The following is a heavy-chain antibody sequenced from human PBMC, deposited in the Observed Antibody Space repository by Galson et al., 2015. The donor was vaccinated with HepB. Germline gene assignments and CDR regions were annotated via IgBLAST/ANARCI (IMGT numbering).Heavy chain of an antibody. J-gene: IGHJ6*02. Sequence: SLRLSCAASGFTFSSYAMHWVRQAPGKGLEWVAVISYDGSNKYYADSVKGRFTSSRDNSKNTLYLQMNSLRAEDTAVYYCARDMECSSTSCYYVYGMDVWGQGTTVTVSS. CDR2: ISYDGSNK. D-gene: IGHD2-2*01. V-gene: IGHV3-30-3*01. CDR1: GFTFSSYA. CDR3: ARDMECSSTSCYYVYGMDV.